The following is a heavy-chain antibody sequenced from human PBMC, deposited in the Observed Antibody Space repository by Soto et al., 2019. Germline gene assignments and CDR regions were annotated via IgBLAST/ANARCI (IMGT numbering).Heavy chain of an antibody. CDR2: ISAYNGNK. CDR3: ARAYCSGGSCFWFDP. J-gene: IGHJ5*02. D-gene: IGHD2-15*01. Sequence: QVQLVQSGAEVKKPGASVKVSCKASGYTFTSYGISWVRQAPGQGLEWMGWISAYNGNKNYAQKLQGRVTMTTDTYTSTAYMERRSLRSDDTAVYYCARAYCSGGSCFWFDPWGQGTLVTVSS. V-gene: IGHV1-18*01. CDR1: GYTFTSYG.